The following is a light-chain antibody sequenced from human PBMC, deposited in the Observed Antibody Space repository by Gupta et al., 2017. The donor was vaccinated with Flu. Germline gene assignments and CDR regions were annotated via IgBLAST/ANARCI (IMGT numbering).Light chain of an antibody. J-gene: IGLJ1*01. V-gene: IGLV1-40*01. CDR2: GNT. CDR3: QSYDSSRSGYV. Sequence: QSVLTQPPSVSGAQGQRVTISCTGSSTNIGASYNVQWYQQLPGTAPKLLMYGNTNRPSWVPDRFSGSKSGPSASPAITSASLAITWLQAEDDADYYCQSYDSSRSGYVFGTGTKVTVL. CDR1: STNIGASYN.